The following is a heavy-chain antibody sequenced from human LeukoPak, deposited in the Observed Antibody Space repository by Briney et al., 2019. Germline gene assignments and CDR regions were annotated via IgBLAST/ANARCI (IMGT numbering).Heavy chain of an antibody. CDR1: GASISSGDYY. CDR3: ARTIAVAGSDFDY. V-gene: IGHV4-30-4*08. CDR2: INHSGST. D-gene: IGHD6-19*01. Sequence: PSQTLSLTCTVSGASISSGDYYWSWIRQPPGKGLEWIGEINHSGSTNYNPSLKSRVTISVDTSKNQFSLKLSSVTAADTAVYYCARTIAVAGSDFDYWGQGTLVTVSS. J-gene: IGHJ4*02.